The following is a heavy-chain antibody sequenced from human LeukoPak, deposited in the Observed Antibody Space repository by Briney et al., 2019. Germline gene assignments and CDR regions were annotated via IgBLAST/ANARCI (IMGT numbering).Heavy chain of an antibody. J-gene: IGHJ4*02. CDR2: MYSDGST. D-gene: IGHD6-19*01. V-gene: IGHV3-66*01. CDR3: ARSGSGWFDC. CDR1: GFTVSTHF. Sequence: PGGSLRLSCAASGFTVSTHFMSWVRQVPEKGLEWVSVMYSDGSTYYADSVKGRFTISRDNSKNTVYLQMNSLRVEDTAIYYCARSGSGWFDCWGQGTLVTVSA.